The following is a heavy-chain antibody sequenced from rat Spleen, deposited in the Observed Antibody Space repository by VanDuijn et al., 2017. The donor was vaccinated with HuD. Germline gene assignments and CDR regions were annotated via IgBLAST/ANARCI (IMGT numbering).Heavy chain of an antibody. CDR1: GFTFSNSD. V-gene: IGHV5-20*01. J-gene: IGHJ3*01. CDR3: ATENYWFAY. CDR2: ISFDGSRD. Sequence: EVQLVESGGGLVQPGRSMKLSCAASGFTFSNSDMAWVRQAPPKGLEWVASISFDGSRDFFRASVKGRFTISRDNAQNTLYLQMDSLRSEDTATYYCATENYWFAYWGQGTLVTVSS. D-gene: IGHD1-10*01.